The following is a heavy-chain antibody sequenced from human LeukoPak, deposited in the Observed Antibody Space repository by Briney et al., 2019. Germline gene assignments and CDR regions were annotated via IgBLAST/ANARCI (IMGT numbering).Heavy chain of an antibody. CDR3: ARDQPREGFDY. CDR2: IYYSGST. J-gene: IGHJ4*02. CDR1: GGSIKSNNW. V-gene: IGHV4-4*02. Sequence: PSETLSLTCAVSGGSIKSNNWWSWVRQPPGKGLEWIGYIYYSGSTNYNPSLKSRVAISVDTSKNQFSLKLSSVTAADAAVYYCARDQPREGFDYWGQGTLVTVSS.